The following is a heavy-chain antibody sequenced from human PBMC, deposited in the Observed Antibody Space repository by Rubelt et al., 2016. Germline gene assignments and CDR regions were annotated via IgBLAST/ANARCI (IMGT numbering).Heavy chain of an antibody. D-gene: IGHD1-26*01. CDR1: SYG. V-gene: IGHV3-30*18. CDR3: AKDQGSTTLLYGMDV. J-gene: IGHJ6*02. Sequence: SYGMHWVRQAPGKGLEWVALISFDGSNKKNADTVKGRFTISRDNSQNTLYLQMSSLRAEDTAVYYCAKDQGSTTLLYGMDVWGQGTTVTVSS. CDR2: ISFDGSNK.